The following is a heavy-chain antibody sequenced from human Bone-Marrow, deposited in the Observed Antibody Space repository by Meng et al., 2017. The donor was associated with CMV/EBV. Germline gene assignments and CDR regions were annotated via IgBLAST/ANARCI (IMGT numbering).Heavy chain of an antibody. CDR2: INHSGNT. V-gene: IGHV4-34*01. J-gene: IGHJ6*02. CDR1: GGSFSGYY. D-gene: IGHD3-3*01. CDR3: ARGGALEWLLAHYYYGMDV. Sequence: SETLSLTCAVYGGSFSGYYWSRIRQPPGKGLEWIGEINHSGNTNYNPSLKSRVTISVDTSKNQFSQKLSSVTAADTAVYYCARGGALEWLLAHYYYGMDVWGQGTTVTVSS.